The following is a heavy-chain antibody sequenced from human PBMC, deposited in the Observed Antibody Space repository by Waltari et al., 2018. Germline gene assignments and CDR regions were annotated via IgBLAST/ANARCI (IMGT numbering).Heavy chain of an antibody. D-gene: IGHD6-13*01. Sequence: QVQLQQWGAGLLKPSETLSLTCAVYGGSFSGYYWSWIRQPPGKGLEWIGEINHSGSTNYNPSLKSLVTISVDTSKNQFSLKLSSVTAADTAVYYCATIAAALNAFDIWGQGTMVTVSS. CDR3: ATIAAALNAFDI. CDR1: GGSFSGYY. CDR2: INHSGST. V-gene: IGHV4-34*01. J-gene: IGHJ3*02.